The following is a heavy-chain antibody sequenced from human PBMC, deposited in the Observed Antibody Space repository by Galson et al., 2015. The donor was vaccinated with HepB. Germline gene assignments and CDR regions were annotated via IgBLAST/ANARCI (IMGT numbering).Heavy chain of an antibody. D-gene: IGHD3-10*01. V-gene: IGHV4-39*01. CDR2: IDDSGST. Sequence: TLSLTCAVSGGSVSSSSYYWGWIRQPPGKGLEWIGTIDDSGSTYYSPSLNSRVTISVDTSKNQFSLKLSSVTAADSAIYYCARHFPSGFGSYAPYYFDDWGQGTLVTVSS. CDR3: ARHFPSGFGSYAPYYFDD. CDR1: GGSVSSSSYY. J-gene: IGHJ4*02.